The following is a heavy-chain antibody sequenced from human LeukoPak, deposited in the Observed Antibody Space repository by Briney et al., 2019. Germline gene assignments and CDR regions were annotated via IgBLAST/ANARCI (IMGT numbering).Heavy chain of an antibody. CDR3: ARGFGYDDYDRGY. D-gene: IGHD4-17*01. J-gene: IGHJ4*02. Sequence: SETLSLTCAVYGGSFSGYYWSWIRQPPGKGLEWIGEINHSGSTNYNPSLKSRVTISVDTSKNQFSLKLSSVTAADTAVYYCARGFGYDDYDRGYWGQGTLVTVSS. CDR2: INHSGST. V-gene: IGHV4-34*01. CDR1: GGSFSGYY.